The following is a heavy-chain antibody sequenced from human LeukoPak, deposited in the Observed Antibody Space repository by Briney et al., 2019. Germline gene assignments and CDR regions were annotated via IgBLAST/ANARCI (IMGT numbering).Heavy chain of an antibody. CDR2: IRYDGSNK. CDR3: AKDVDNGDYVVY. CDR1: GFTFSSYG. D-gene: IGHD4-17*01. Sequence: PGRSLRLSCAASGFTFSSYGMHWVRQAPGKGLEWVAFIRYDGSNKYYADSVMGRFTVSRDNSKNTLYLQMNSLRAEDTAVYYCAKDVDNGDYVVYWGQGTLVTVSS. J-gene: IGHJ4*02. V-gene: IGHV3-30*02.